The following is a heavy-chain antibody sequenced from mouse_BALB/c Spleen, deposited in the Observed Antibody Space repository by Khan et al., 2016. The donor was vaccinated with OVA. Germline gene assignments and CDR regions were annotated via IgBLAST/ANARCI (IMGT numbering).Heavy chain of an antibody. CDR1: GYSFPGYF. CDR3: ARTDGSYFDN. J-gene: IGHJ2*01. CDR2: INPHIGET. Sequence: RLQQSGPELVKPGASVKISCKASGYSFPGYFMNWVMQSHGKSLEWIGRINPHIGETLFNQRFKDKATLTVDESSRTAHSDRLSLTSEDAAVYYCARTDGSYFDNWGQGTTRTVSS. V-gene: IGHV1-20*01.